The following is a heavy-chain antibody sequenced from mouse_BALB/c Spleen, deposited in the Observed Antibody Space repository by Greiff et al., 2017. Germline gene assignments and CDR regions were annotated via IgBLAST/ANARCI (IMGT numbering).Heavy chain of an antibody. CDR1: GFTFSSYT. CDR3: ARLEGNYDAMDY. CDR2: ISNGGGST. V-gene: IGHV5-12-2*01. D-gene: IGHD2-1*01. J-gene: IGHJ4*01. Sequence: EVKVVESGGGLVQPGGSLKLSCAASGFTFSSYTMSWVRQTPEKRLEWVAYISNGGGSTYYPDTVKGRFTISRDNAKNTLYLQMSSLKSEDTAMYYCARLEGNYDAMDYWGQGTSVTVSS.